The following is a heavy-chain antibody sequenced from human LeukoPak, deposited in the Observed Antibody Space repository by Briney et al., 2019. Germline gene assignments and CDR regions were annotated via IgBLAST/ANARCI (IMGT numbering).Heavy chain of an antibody. J-gene: IGHJ4*02. Sequence: SETLSLTCAVSGYSISSGYYWGWIRQPPGKGLEWIGSIYHGGSTYYNPSLKGRVTLSVETSKNQFSLKLISVTAADTAVYYCARPRYDFWSGYSGYFDYWGQGTLVTVSS. CDR2: IYHGGST. CDR1: GYSISSGYY. V-gene: IGHV4-38-2*01. D-gene: IGHD3-3*01. CDR3: ARPRYDFWSGYSGYFDY.